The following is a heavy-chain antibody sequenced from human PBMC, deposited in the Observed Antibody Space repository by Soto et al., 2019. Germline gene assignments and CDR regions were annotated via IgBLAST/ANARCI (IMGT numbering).Heavy chain of an antibody. J-gene: IGHJ4*02. D-gene: IGHD6-13*01. CDR2: ISYDGSNK. V-gene: IGHV3-30-3*01. Sequence: QVQLVESGGGVVQPGRSLRLSCAASGFTFSSYAMHWVRQAPGKGLEWVAVISYDGSNKYYADSVKGRFTISRDNSKNTLYLQMNSLRAEDTAVYHCARVPDSSSWPYYFDYWGQGTLVTVSS. CDR1: GFTFSSYA. CDR3: ARVPDSSSWPYYFDY.